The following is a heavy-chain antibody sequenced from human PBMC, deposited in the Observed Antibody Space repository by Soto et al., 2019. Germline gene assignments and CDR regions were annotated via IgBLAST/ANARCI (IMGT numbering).Heavy chain of an antibody. CDR3: AREVLAVRGVSEL. D-gene: IGHD3-10*01. J-gene: IGHJ4*02. V-gene: IGHV4-31*03. CDR1: GGSISSGGYY. CDR2: IYSSGST. Sequence: QVQLQESGPGLVKPSQTLSLTCTVSGGSISSGGYYWSWIRQHPGKGLEWIGYIYSSGSTYYNPSIKSRVTITVDTSKNQFSLKLSSVTAADTAVYYCAREVLAVRGVSELWGQGTLVTVSS.